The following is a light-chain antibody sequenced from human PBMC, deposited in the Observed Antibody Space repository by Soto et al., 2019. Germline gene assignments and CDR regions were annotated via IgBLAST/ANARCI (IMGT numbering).Light chain of an antibody. V-gene: IGLV1-51*01. J-gene: IGLJ1*01. Sequence: QSVLTQPPSVSAAPGQKVTISCSGSSSNIGNNYVSWYQQLPGTAPKLLIYDNNKRPSGIPDRFSGSKSGTSATLGTTGLQTGDEADYYCGTWDSSLSAGGYVFGTGTKLTVL. CDR3: GTWDSSLSAGGYV. CDR1: SSNIGNNY. CDR2: DNN.